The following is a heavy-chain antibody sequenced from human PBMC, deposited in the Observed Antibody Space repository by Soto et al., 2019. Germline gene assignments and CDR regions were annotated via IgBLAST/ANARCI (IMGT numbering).Heavy chain of an antibody. CDR3: AKSIAVAPGSLDP. CDR1: ASILSSYG. D-gene: IGHD6-19*01. Sequence: ELTLRRSCVASASILSSYGMHWVRQAPRKGRGWVVCRWYDGSNTFYSDAVKGRFSISRDNSKNTVDLQTNSLRAEDTAVYYCAKSIAVAPGSLDPWGQRIQVTVSS. CDR2: RWYDGSNT. J-gene: IGHJ5*02. V-gene: IGHV3-33*06.